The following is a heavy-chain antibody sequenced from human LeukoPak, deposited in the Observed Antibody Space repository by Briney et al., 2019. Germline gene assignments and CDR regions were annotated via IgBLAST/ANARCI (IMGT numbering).Heavy chain of an antibody. J-gene: IGHJ5*02. Sequence: GGSLRLSCAASGFTFSSYWMSWVRQAPGKGLEWVANIKQDGSEKYYVDSVKGRFTISRDNAKNSLYLQMNSLRAEDTAVYYCARGPYGSGFLNWFDPWGQGTLVTVSS. V-gene: IGHV3-7*01. CDR1: GFTFSSYW. CDR3: ARGPYGSGFLNWFDP. CDR2: IKQDGSEK. D-gene: IGHD3-10*01.